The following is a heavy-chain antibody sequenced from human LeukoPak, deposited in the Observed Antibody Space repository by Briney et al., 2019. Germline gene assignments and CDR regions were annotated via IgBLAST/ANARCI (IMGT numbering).Heavy chain of an antibody. CDR3: AREDIVVVPAAFDY. V-gene: IGHV4-31*03. Sequence: SETLSLTCTVSGGSISGGGYYWSWIRQHPGKGLEWIGYIYYSGSTYYNPSLKSRVTISVDTSKNQFSLKLSSVTAADTAVYYCAREDIVVVPAAFDYWGQGTLVTVSS. J-gene: IGHJ4*02. CDR1: GGSISGGGYY. D-gene: IGHD2-2*01. CDR2: IYYSGST.